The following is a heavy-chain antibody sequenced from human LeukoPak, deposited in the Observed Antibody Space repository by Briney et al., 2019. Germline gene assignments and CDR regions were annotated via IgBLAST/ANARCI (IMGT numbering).Heavy chain of an antibody. CDR2: ISYDGSNK. CDR1: GFPFSSYG. J-gene: IGHJ4*02. V-gene: IGHV3-30*18. D-gene: IGHD4/OR15-4a*01. CDR3: AKDGAQDY. Sequence: GSLRLSCAASGFPFSSYGMHWVRQAPGKGLEWVAVISYDGSNKYYADSVKGRFTISRDNSKNTLYLQMNSLRAEDTAVYYCAKDGAQDYWGQGTLVTVSS.